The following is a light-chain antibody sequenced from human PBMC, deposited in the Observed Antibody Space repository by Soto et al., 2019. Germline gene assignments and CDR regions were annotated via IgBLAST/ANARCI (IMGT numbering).Light chain of an antibody. CDR3: SSYAGNNKLV. V-gene: IGLV2-8*01. Sequence: SALTQPPSASGSPGQSVTISCTGTSSDVGGYNYVSWYQQHPGKAPKLMIYEVSKRPSGVPDRFSGSKSGNTASLTVSGLQAEDEADYYCSSYAGNNKLVFGGGTQLTVL. J-gene: IGLJ2*01. CDR1: SSDVGGYNY. CDR2: EVS.